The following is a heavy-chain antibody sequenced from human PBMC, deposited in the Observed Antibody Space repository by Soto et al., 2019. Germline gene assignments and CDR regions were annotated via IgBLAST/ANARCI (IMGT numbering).Heavy chain of an antibody. CDR2: IYWDDDK. CDR1: GFSLSTSGVG. D-gene: IGHD5-12*01. J-gene: IGHJ1*01. Sequence: QITLKESGPTLVKPTQTLTLTCTFSGFSLSTSGVGVGWIRQPPGKALEWLALIYWDDDKRYSPSLKSRLTITKDTSKNQVVLTMTNMDPVNTATYYCVHRFEMATEGYFQHWGQGTLVTVSS. CDR3: VHRFEMATEGYFQH. V-gene: IGHV2-5*02.